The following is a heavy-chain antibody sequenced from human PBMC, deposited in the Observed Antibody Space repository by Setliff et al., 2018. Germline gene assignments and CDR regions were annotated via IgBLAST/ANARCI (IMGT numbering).Heavy chain of an antibody. CDR2: ISPIYGYT. V-gene: IGHV1-18*01. CDR1: GFVFTNYA. D-gene: IGHD5-18*01. J-gene: IGHJ6*03. CDR3: VREGVDTRSSTGYRYYMDV. Sequence: GASVKVSCKASGFVFTNYAITWVRQAPGQGLEWMGWISPIYGYTSYAQKFQDRVTITADTSTGTAYLELRSLTSDDTAVYYCVREGVDTRSSTGYRYYMDVWGKGTTVTVSS.